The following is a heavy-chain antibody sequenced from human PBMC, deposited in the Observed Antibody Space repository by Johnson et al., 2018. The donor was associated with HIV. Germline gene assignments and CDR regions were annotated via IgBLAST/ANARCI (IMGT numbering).Heavy chain of an antibody. V-gene: IGHV3-9*01. D-gene: IGHD3-22*01. CDR3: AKEQSVVVIGIGAFDI. CDR1: GFTFDDYA. CDR2: ISWNSGSI. Sequence: VQLVESGGDLVQPGRSLRLSCAASGFTFDDYAMHWVRQAPGKGLEWVSGISWNSGSIGYADSVKGRFTISRDNSKNTRYLQMNSRRAEDTAVYYCAKEQSVVVIGIGAFDIWGQGTMVTVSS. J-gene: IGHJ3*02.